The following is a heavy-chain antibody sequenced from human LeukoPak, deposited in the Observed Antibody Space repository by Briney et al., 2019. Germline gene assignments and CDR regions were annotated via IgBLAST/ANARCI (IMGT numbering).Heavy chain of an antibody. CDR3: AKDLYSSGWYYFDY. Sequence: GGSLRLSCVTSGFTFSSYGMHWVRQAPGKGLEWVAFIRYDGSNKYYADSVKGRFTISRDNSKNTLYLQMNSLRAEDTAVYYCAKDLYSSGWYYFDYWGQGTLVTVSS. V-gene: IGHV3-30*02. J-gene: IGHJ4*02. CDR2: IRYDGSNK. D-gene: IGHD6-19*01. CDR1: GFTFSSYG.